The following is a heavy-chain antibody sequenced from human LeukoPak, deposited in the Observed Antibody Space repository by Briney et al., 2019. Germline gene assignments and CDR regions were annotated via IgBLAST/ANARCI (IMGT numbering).Heavy chain of an antibody. CDR3: AKGSYSATWYYFDY. D-gene: IGHD6-13*01. Sequence: PGRPLRLSCAASGFTFDDYAMHWVRQAPGKGLEWVSGISWNSGSIGYADSVKGRFTISRDNAKNSLYLQMNSLRAEDTALYYCAKGSYSATWYYFDYWGQGTLVTVSS. CDR1: GFTFDDYA. V-gene: IGHV3-9*01. CDR2: ISWNSGSI. J-gene: IGHJ4*02.